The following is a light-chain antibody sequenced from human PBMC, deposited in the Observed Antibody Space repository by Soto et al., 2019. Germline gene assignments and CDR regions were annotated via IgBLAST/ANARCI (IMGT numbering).Light chain of an antibody. J-gene: IGKJ2*01. CDR3: QQYSGPPYT. V-gene: IGKV1-39*01. Sequence: DIEMTQSPSSLSASVGDRVTITCRASQNIITYLNWYQQKPGQAPKFLIYAASSLQSGVPSRFSGRGSGTDFTLTITNLHPEDFAVYYCQQYSGPPYTLGQGTKLQIK. CDR2: AAS. CDR1: QNIITY.